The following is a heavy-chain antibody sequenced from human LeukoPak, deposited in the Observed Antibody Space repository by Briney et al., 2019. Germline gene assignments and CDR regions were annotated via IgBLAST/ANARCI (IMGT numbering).Heavy chain of an antibody. V-gene: IGHV1-18*01. CDR1: GYTFTSYG. CDR2: ISAYNGNT. CDR3: ARGETSIYYYYMDV. Sequence: ASVKVSCKASGYTFTSYGIYWVRQAPGQGLEWMGWISAYNGNTNYAQKLQGRVTMTTDTSTSTAYMELRSLRSADTAVYYCARGETSIYYYYMDVWGKGTTVTVSS. J-gene: IGHJ6*03. D-gene: IGHD2/OR15-2a*01.